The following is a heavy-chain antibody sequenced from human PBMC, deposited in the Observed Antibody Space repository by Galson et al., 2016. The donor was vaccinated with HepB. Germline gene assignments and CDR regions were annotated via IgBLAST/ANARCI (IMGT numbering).Heavy chain of an antibody. J-gene: IGHJ6*02. CDR2: ILPGDSDT. D-gene: IGHD4-11*01. V-gene: IGHV5-51*01. CDR3: ARHRPGDYSNYPYYYAMDV. Sequence: QSGAEVKKPGESLRISCKGSGYTFTTDWIAWVRQMPGKGLEWMGIILPGDSDTKYSPSFQGQVTISADKSISTAYLQWSSLKASDTAMYYCARHRPGDYSNYPYYYAMDVWGQGTAVTVSS. CDR1: GYTFTTDW.